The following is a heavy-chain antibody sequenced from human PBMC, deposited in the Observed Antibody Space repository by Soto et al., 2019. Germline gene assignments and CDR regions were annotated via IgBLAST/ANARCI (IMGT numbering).Heavy chain of an antibody. CDR3: ARAVVSSWYFDY. D-gene: IGHD6-6*01. CDR1: GGSISSYY. Sequence: SDTLFLTCTVSGGSISSYYWSWIRQPPGKGLEWIGYIYYSGSTNYNPSLKSRVTISVDTSKNQFSLKLSSVTAADTAVYYCARAVVSSWYFDYWGQGTLVTVSS. J-gene: IGHJ4*02. V-gene: IGHV4-59*01. CDR2: IYYSGST.